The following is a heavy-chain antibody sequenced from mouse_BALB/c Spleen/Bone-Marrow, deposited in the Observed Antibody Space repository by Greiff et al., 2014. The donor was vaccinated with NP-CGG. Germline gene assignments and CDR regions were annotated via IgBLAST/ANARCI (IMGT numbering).Heavy chain of an antibody. J-gene: IGHJ2*01. CDR3: ARERYYGNGRIFEY. Sequence: EVQRVESGGGLVQPGGSLKLSCAASGFTFSSYGMSWVRQTPDKRLELVATINSNGGSTYYPDSVKGRFTISRDNAKNTLYLQMSSPKSEDTAMYYCARERYYGNGRIFEYWGQGTTLTVSS. CDR1: GFTFSSYG. CDR2: INSNGGST. D-gene: IGHD1-1*01. V-gene: IGHV5-6-3*01.